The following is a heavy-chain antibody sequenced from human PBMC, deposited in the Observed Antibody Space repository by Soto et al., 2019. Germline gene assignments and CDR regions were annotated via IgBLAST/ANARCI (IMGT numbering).Heavy chain of an antibody. CDR1: GFTFSNYA. CDR3: ARRSVVVVAATSTNWFDP. D-gene: IGHD2-15*01. Sequence: GWLRRTCTASGFTFSNYAMSWVRQAPGKGLEWVSAISGSGGSTYYADSVKGRLTISRDNSKNTLYLQMNSLRAEDTAVYYCARRSVVVVAATSTNWFDPWGQGTLVTVYS. CDR2: ISGSGGST. V-gene: IGHV3-23*01. J-gene: IGHJ5*02.